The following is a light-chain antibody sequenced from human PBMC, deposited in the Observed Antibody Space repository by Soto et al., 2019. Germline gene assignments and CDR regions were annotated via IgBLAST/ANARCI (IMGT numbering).Light chain of an antibody. CDR1: QSVSSN. Sequence: EIVMTQSPATLSVSPGERATLSCRASQSVSSNLAWYQQKPGQAPRLLIYGASTRATSVPARFSGSGSGTDFTVTISSLQSEDFAVYYCQQYNSWPQTFGQGTKVDI. J-gene: IGKJ1*01. CDR3: QQYNSWPQT. V-gene: IGKV3-15*01. CDR2: GAS.